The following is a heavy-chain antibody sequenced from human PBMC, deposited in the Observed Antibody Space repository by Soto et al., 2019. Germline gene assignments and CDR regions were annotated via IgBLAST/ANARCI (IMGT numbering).Heavy chain of an antibody. J-gene: IGHJ6*02. D-gene: IGHD4-4*01. V-gene: IGHV4-4*07. CDR2: IYTSGST. Sequence: KASETLSLTCTVSGGSISSYYWSWIRQPAGKGLEWIGRIYTSGSTNYNPSLKSRVTMSVDTSKNQFSLKLSSVTAADTAVYYCARDLQPYYYYYGMDVWGQGTTVTVSS. CDR3: ARDLQPYYYYYGMDV. CDR1: GGSISSYY.